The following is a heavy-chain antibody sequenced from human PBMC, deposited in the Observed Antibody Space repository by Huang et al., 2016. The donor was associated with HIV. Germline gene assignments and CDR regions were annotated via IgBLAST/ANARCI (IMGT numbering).Heavy chain of an antibody. V-gene: IGHV4-61*09. CDR3: ARVESGYYDAFDI. D-gene: IGHD3-3*01. J-gene: IGHJ3*02. Sequence: QVQLQESGPGLVKPSETLSLTCTVSGGSISTGNYDWSWIRPPAGKGLEGVGHLSTGGSANYNPSLKSRVTISLDTSKTQFSLKLSYVTAADSAVYYCARVESGYYDAFDIWGPGTTVTVSS. CDR2: LSTGGSA. CDR1: GGSISTGNYD.